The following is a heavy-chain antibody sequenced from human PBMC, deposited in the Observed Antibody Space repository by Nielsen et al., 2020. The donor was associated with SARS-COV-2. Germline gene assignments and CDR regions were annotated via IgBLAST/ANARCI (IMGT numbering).Heavy chain of an antibody. CDR3: ARDVHYYGMDV. J-gene: IGHJ6*02. CDR2: IYYSGST. CDR1: GGSISSYY. Sequence: SETLSLTCTVSGGSISSYYWSWIRQPPGKGLEWIGYIYYSGSTNYNPSLKSRVTISVDTSKNQFSLKLSSATAADTAVYYCARDVHYYGMDVWGQGTTVTVSS. V-gene: IGHV4-59*01.